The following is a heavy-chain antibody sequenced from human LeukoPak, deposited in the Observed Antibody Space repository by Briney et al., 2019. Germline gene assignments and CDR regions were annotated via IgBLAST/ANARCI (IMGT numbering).Heavy chain of an antibody. CDR1: GYSFTSYW. CDR3: ARQGRVTIFGGDFDY. J-gene: IGHJ4*02. Sequence: GESLKISCKGSGYSFTSYWIGWVRQMPGKGLEWMGIIYPGDSDTRYSPSFQGQVTISADKSISTAYLQWSSLKASDTAMYYCARQGRVTIFGGDFDYWGQGTLVTVSS. V-gene: IGHV5-51*01. CDR2: IYPGDSDT. D-gene: IGHD3-3*01.